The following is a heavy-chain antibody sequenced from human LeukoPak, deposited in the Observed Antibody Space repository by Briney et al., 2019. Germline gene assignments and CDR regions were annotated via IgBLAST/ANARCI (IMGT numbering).Heavy chain of an antibody. CDR1: GGSISSYY. Sequence: SETLSLTCTVSGGSISSYYWSWIRQPPGKGLEWIGYIYYSGSTNYNPSLKSRVTISVDTSKNQFSLKLSSVTAADTAVYYCARHLNYYDILTGYPFDAFDIWGQGTMVTVSS. D-gene: IGHD3-9*01. V-gene: IGHV4-59*08. CDR3: ARHLNYYDILTGYPFDAFDI. CDR2: IYYSGST. J-gene: IGHJ3*02.